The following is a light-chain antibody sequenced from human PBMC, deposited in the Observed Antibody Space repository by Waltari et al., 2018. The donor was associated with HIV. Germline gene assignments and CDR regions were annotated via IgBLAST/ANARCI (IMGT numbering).Light chain of an antibody. CDR3: QRYNNWPLIT. Sequence: EIVWTLSPASLSLSAGERVTLSCSASQIVSIYLAWYQQKPGQAPRLLIYDAAKSATGIPARFSGSGPGTDFTLTIAGLEPEDFAVYYCQRYNNWPLITFGPGTKVDVK. J-gene: IGKJ3*01. CDR1: QIVSIY. V-gene: IGKV3-11*01. CDR2: DAA.